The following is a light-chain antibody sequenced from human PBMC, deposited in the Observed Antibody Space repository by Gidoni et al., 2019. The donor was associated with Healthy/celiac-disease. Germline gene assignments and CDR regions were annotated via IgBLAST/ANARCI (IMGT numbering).Light chain of an antibody. J-gene: IGKJ3*01. CDR2: DAS. CDR1: QSVSSY. CDR3: QQRSNWLFT. V-gene: IGKV3-11*01. Sequence: EIVLTQSPATLYLSPGERATLSCRASQSVSSYLAWYQQKPGQAPRLLIYDASNRATGIPARFSGIGSGTDFTLTISSLEPEDFAVYYCQQRSNWLFTFGPGTKVDIK.